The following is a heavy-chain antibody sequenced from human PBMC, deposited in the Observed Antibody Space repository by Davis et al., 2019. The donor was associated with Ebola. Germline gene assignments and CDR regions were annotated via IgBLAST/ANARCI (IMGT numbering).Heavy chain of an antibody. Sequence: GESLKISCIVSGIDFSTSIKHWVRQAPGKGLEWVSLIPIDGGYNQYGDAVKGRFTISRDDSKNTVSLQMNSLKADDTAVYYCAREGVTSGRTGSFDYWGQGTLVTVSS. D-gene: IGHD6-19*01. J-gene: IGHJ4*02. CDR3: AREGVTSGRTGSFDY. CDR2: IPIDGGYN. V-gene: IGHV3-30*04. CDR1: GIDFSTSI.